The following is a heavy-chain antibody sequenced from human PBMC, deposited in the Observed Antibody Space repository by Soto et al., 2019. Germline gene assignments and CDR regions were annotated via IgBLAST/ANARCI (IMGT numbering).Heavy chain of an antibody. Sequence: QVQLQESGPGLVKPSQTLSLSCNVYGVSVSSGDYYWSWIRQNAGGGLGWIGYIDRSGSTYYKPSLRGRVIMSVDTSTNDIYLRLLSVTAAYTAMYYCAIDPGGNSENYYGLDVWGHGTTVPVSS. CDR1: GVSVSSGDYY. CDR3: AIDPGGNSENYYGLDV. CDR2: IDRSGST. D-gene: IGHD1-1*01. J-gene: IGHJ6*02. V-gene: IGHV4-31*03.